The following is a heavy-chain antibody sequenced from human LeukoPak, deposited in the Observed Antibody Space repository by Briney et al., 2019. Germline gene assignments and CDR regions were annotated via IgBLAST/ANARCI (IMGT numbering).Heavy chain of an antibody. Sequence: SETLSLTCAVYGGSFSGYYWSWIRQPPGKGLEWIGEINHSGSTNYNPSLKSRVTISVDTSKNQFSLKLSSVTAADTAVYYCARLAGAAGYYYGMDVWGQGTTVTVSS. V-gene: IGHV4-34*01. CDR2: INHSGST. CDR1: GGSFSGYY. D-gene: IGHD1-26*01. CDR3: ARLAGAAGYYYGMDV. J-gene: IGHJ6*01.